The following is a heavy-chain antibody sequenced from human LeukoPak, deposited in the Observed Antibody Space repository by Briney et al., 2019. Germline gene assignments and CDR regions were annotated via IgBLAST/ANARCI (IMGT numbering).Heavy chain of an antibody. J-gene: IGHJ5*02. Sequence: GESLKISCKSSGYSFTSYWIGWVRQMPGKGLEWMGIIYPGDSDTRYSPSFQGQVTISADKSISTAYLQWSSLKASDTAMYYCARLEGATQTYNWFDPWGQGTLVTVSS. V-gene: IGHV5-51*01. CDR3: ARLEGATQTYNWFDP. CDR1: GYSFTSYW. D-gene: IGHD1-26*01. CDR2: IYPGDSDT.